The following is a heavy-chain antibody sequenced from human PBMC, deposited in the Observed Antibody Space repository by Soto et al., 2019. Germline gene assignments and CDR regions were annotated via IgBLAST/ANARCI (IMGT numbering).Heavy chain of an antibody. Sequence: PSETLSLTCTVSGGSISSGGYYWSWIRPHPGKGLEWIGYIYYSGSTYYNPSLKSRVTISVDTYKNQFSLKLSSMTAADTAVYYCARAEDLGWFDPWGQGTLVTVSS. CDR2: IYYSGST. CDR3: ARAEDLGWFDP. J-gene: IGHJ5*02. CDR1: GGSISSGGYY. V-gene: IGHV4-31*03.